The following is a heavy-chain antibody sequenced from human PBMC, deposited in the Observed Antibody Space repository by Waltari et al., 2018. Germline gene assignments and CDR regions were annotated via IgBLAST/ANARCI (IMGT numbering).Heavy chain of an antibody. D-gene: IGHD3-3*01. Sequence: EVQLVESGGGLTQPGGSLRLSCAASGFTVSSNYMSWVRQAPGKGLEWVSVIYSGGSTYYADSVKGRFTISRDNAKNSLYLQMNSLRAEDTAVYYCARDYDFWSGPFDYWGQGTLVTVSS. V-gene: IGHV3-53*01. CDR1: GFTVSSNY. CDR2: IYSGGST. CDR3: ARDYDFWSGPFDY. J-gene: IGHJ4*02.